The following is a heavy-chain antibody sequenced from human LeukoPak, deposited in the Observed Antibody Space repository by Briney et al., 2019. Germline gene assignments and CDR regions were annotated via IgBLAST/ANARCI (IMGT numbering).Heavy chain of an antibody. V-gene: IGHV4-34*01. Sequence: SETLSLTCAVYGGSFSGYYWSWIRQPPGKGLEWIGEINHSGSTNYNPSLKSRVTVSVDTSKNQFSLKLSSVTAADTAVYYCARSYSSSPQDYWGQGTLVTVSS. J-gene: IGHJ4*02. D-gene: IGHD6-13*01. CDR2: INHSGST. CDR1: GGSFSGYY. CDR3: ARSYSSSPQDY.